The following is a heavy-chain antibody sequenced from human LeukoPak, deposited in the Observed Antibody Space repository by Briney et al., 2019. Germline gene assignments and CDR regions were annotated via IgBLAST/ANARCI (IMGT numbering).Heavy chain of an antibody. CDR1: GFTFSSYS. J-gene: IGHJ4*02. CDR2: ISSSSSYI. V-gene: IGHV3-21*01. Sequence: PGGSLRLSCAASGFTFSSYSMNWVRQAPGKELEWVSSISSSSSYIYYADSVKGRFTFSRDNAKNSLYLQMNSLRAEDTAVYYCAKSSVAAYPLCLDYWGQGTLVTVSS. D-gene: IGHD6-13*01. CDR3: AKSSVAAYPLCLDY.